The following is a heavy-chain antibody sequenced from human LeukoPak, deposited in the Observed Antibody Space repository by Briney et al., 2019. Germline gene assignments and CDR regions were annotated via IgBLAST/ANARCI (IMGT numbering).Heavy chain of an antibody. CDR3: AKDSWGERGGKRGQKKQGLPPLYHFDH. CDR2: ISYDGSNK. Sequence: GGSLRLSCAASGFTFSSYAMHWVRQAPGKGLEWVAVISYDGSNKYYADSVKGRFTISRDNSKNTLYLQMNSLRAEETAVYYWAKDSWGERGGKRGQKKQGLPPLYHFDHWGQGTLVPSPQ. V-gene: IGHV3-30-3*01. CDR1: GFTFSSYA. J-gene: IGHJ4*02. D-gene: IGHD6-19*01.